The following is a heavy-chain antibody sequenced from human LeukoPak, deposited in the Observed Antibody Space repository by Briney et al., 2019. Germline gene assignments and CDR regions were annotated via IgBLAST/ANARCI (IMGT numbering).Heavy chain of an antibody. D-gene: IGHD3-22*01. Sequence: ASVKVSCKASGGTFSSYAISWVRQAPGQGLEWMGWISAYNGNTNYAQKLQGRVTMTTDTSTSTAYMELRSLRSDDTAVYYCASPSWNYYDSSGHDAFDIWGQGTMVTVSS. V-gene: IGHV1-18*01. CDR1: GGTFSSYA. CDR2: ISAYNGNT. J-gene: IGHJ3*02. CDR3: ASPSWNYYDSSGHDAFDI.